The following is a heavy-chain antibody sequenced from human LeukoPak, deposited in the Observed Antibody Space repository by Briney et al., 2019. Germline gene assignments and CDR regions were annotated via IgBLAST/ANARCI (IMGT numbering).Heavy chain of an antibody. CDR2: IIPVFGTA. V-gene: IGHV1-69*01. Sequence: SSVKVSCKASGGTFGSYVISWVRQAPGQGLEWMGGIIPVFGTAHYAQKFQGGLTITADESTSTVYMETSSLRSEDTAMYYCAKEGDTALVTGYFDLWGRGTLVTVSA. D-gene: IGHD5-18*01. CDR3: AKEGDTALVTGYFDL. J-gene: IGHJ2*01. CDR1: GGTFGSYV.